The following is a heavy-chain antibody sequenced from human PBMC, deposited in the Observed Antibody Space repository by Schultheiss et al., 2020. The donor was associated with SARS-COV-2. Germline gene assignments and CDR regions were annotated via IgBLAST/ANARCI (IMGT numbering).Heavy chain of an antibody. V-gene: IGHV4-61*08. D-gene: IGHD3-10*01. Sequence: SETLSLTCTVSGGSISSGGYYWSWIRQPPGKGLEWIGYIYYSGSTNYNPSLKSRVTISVDTSKNQFSLKLSSVTAADTAVYYCARHRGGFGGFCFDYWGQGTLVTVSS. CDR2: IYYSGST. CDR3: ARHRGGFGGFCFDY. CDR1: GGSISSGGYY. J-gene: IGHJ4*02.